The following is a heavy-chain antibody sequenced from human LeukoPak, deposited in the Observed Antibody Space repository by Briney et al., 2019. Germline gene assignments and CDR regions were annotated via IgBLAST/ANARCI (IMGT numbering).Heavy chain of an antibody. J-gene: IGHJ6*03. V-gene: IGHV3-23*01. CDR1: GITFSTYA. CDR2: ISGSGDNT. CDR3: AKDLSYERGFHYYYYMDV. Sequence: PGGSLRLSCAASGITFSTYAMSWVRQAPGKGLEWVSGISGSGDNTYYADSVKGRFTISRDNSKNTLYLQMNSLRADDTAVYYCAKDLSYERGFHYYYYMDVWGKGTTVTVSS. D-gene: IGHD3-10*01.